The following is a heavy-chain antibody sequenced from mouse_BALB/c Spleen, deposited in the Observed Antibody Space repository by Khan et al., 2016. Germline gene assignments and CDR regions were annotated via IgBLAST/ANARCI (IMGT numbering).Heavy chain of an antibody. V-gene: IGHV14-3*02. Sequence: VQLQQSGAELVKPGASVKLSCTASGFNIKDTYMHWVKQRPEQGLEWIGRIDPANGNTKYDPKFQGKATITADKSSNTAYLQLSSLTSEYTAVYYCARSPYEYDVGFAYWGQGTLVTVSA. CDR3: ARSPYEYDVGFAY. D-gene: IGHD2-4*01. CDR1: GFNIKDTY. CDR2: IDPANGNT. J-gene: IGHJ3*01.